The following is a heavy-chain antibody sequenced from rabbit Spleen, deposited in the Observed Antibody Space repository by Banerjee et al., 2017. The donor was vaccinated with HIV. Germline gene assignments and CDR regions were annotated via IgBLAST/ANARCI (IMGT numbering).Heavy chain of an antibody. D-gene: IGHD6-1*01. CDR2: VDPVFGTT. CDR1: GFSLSASDW. CDR3: AREKSGIVGYDL. Sequence: QSLEESGGDLVKPGASLTLTCTASGFSLSASDWIYWVRQAPGKGLEWIGYVDPVFGTTYYASWATGRFTISKTSSTTVTLQMTSLTAADTATYFCAREKSGIVGYDLWGPGTLVTVS. J-gene: IGHJ4*01. V-gene: IGHV1S40*01.